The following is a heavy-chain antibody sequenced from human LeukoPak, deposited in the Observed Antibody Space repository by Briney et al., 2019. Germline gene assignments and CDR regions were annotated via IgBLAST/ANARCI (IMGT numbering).Heavy chain of an antibody. CDR1: GFIFNSYG. CDR2: IRYDGTNK. J-gene: IGHJ4*02. D-gene: IGHD4-17*01. Sequence: WGSLRLSCAASGFIFNSYGIHWVRQAPGKGLEWVTFIRYDGTNKYYADSVKGRFTISRDNSKNTLHLQMNRLRAEDTAVYYCAREDYGDLYFDFWGQGTLVTVSS. CDR3: AREDYGDLYFDF. V-gene: IGHV3-30*02.